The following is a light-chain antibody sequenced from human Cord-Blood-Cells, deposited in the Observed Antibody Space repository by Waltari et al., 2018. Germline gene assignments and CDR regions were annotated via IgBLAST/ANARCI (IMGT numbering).Light chain of an antibody. CDR1: SSDVGRYNL. CDR3: CSYAGSSTGV. V-gene: IGLV2-23*01. Sequence: QSALTQPASVSGSPGQSITISCPGTSSDVGRYNLVSWYQQHPGKAPKLMIYEGSKRPSGVSNRFSGSKSGNTASLTISGLQAEDEADYYCCSYAGSSTGVFGGGTKLTVL. J-gene: IGLJ3*02. CDR2: EGS.